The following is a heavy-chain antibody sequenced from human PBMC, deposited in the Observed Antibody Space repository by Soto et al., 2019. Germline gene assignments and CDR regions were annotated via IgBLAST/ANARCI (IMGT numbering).Heavy chain of an antibody. CDR3: AREAHDYCEYEDY. CDR1: GFSFSTYS. D-gene: IGHD4-17*01. J-gene: IGHJ4*02. V-gene: IGHV3-21*01. Sequence: GGSLRLSCEASGFSFSTYSMHWVRQAPGKGLEWVSSIGRRSDIYYADSVKGRFTISRDNAKNSVSLQMNSLGAEDTAVYYCAREAHDYCEYEDYWGQGTLVTASS. CDR2: IGRRSDI.